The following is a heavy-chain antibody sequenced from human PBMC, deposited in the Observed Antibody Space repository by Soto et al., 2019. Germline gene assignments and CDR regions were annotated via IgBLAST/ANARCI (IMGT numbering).Heavy chain of an antibody. J-gene: IGHJ4*02. CDR3: AKDRSAGCGGDCSCDS. Sequence: QVQLVESGGGVVQPGRSLRLSCAASGFTFNHFGMHWVRQAPGKGLEWVALISYDGENRYYADSVKGRFTISRDNSRYTLYLQINSLSAEDTAVYYCAKDRSAGCGGDCSCDSWGQGTLVTVSS. D-gene: IGHD2-21*02. CDR2: ISYDGENR. CDR1: GFTFNHFG. V-gene: IGHV3-30*18.